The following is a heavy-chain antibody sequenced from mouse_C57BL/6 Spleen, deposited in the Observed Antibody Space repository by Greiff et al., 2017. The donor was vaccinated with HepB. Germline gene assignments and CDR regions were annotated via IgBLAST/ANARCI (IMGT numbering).Heavy chain of an antibody. V-gene: IGHV1-82*01. CDR3: ARSGLYDGYYSYAMDY. D-gene: IGHD2-3*01. CDR2: IYPGDGDT. CDR1: GYAFSSSW. J-gene: IGHJ4*01. Sequence: LQQSGPELVKPGASVKISCKASGYAFSSSWMNWVKQRPGKGLEGIGRIYPGDGDTNYNGKFKGKATLTADKSSSTAYMQLSSLTSEDSAVYFCARSGLYDGYYSYAMDYWGQGTAVTVSS.